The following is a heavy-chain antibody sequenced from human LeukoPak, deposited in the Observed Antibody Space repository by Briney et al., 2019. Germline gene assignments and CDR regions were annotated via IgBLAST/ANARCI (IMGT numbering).Heavy chain of an antibody. J-gene: IGHJ3*02. CDR2: IYTSGST. V-gene: IGHV4-61*02. CDR3: ARDIVGRGRAFDI. D-gene: IGHD1-26*01. Sequence: PSETLSLTCTVSGGSISSGSYYWSWIRQPAGKGLEWIGRIYTSGSTNYNPSLKSRVTISVDTSKNQFSLKLSSVTAADTAVYYCARDIVGRGRAFDIWGQGTMVTVSS. CDR1: GGSISSGSYY.